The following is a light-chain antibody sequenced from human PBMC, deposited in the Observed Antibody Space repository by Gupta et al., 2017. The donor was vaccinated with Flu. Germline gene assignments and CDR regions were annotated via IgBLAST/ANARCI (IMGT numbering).Light chain of an antibody. CDR3: QQVDTYTYPWT. J-gene: IGKJ1*01. CDR1: QGISSY. V-gene: IGKV1-9*01. Sequence: DIQLTQSPSFLSASVGDRVTITCRASQGISSYLDWYQQKPGKAPKLLIYLASTLHSGVPSRFSGSGSGTEFTLTISSLQPEDFATYYCQQVDTYTYPWTFGQGTKVEIK. CDR2: LAS.